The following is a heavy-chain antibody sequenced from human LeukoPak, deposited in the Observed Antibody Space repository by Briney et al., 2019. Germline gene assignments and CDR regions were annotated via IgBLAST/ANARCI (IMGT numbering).Heavy chain of an antibody. J-gene: IGHJ4*02. D-gene: IGHD3-22*01. CDR2: ISAYNGNT. Sequence: ASVKVSCKASGYTFTSYGISWVRQAPGQGLEWMGWISAYNGNTNYAQKLQGRVTMTTDTSTSTAYMELRSLRSDDTAVYYCARIMQLTSHYYDSSGYKPVFDYWGQGTLVTVSS. CDR3: ARIMQLTSHYYDSSGYKPVFDY. CDR1: GYTFTSYG. V-gene: IGHV1-18*01.